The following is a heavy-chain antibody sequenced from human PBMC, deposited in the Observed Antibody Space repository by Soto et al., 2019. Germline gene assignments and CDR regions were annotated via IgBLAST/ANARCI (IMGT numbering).Heavy chain of an antibody. CDR2: SRNRVNSHTT. J-gene: IGHJ6*01. Sequence: EVQLVESGGGLVQPGGSLRLSCAASGFTFSDHYMDWVRQAPGKGLEWVARSRNRVNSHTTEYAASVKGRFTISRDESKSSLYLQMNSLKIEDTAVYYCTRGLLGGAPSYTFHGRDVWGQGTTVTVSS. CDR1: GFTFSDHY. CDR3: TRGLLGGAPSYTFHGRDV. D-gene: IGHD1-26*01. V-gene: IGHV3-72*01.